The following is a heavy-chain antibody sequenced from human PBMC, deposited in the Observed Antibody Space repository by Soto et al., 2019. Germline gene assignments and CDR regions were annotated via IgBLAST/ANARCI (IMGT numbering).Heavy chain of an antibody. D-gene: IGHD1-26*01. V-gene: IGHV2-5*01. CDR1: GFSLSTSGVG. Sequence: SGPTLVKPTQTLTLTCTFSGFSLSTSGVGVGWIRQPPGKALEWLALIYWNDDKRYSPSLKSRLTITKDTSKNQVVLTMTNMDPVDTATYYCAREVGATAFDYWGQGTLVTVSS. CDR2: IYWNDDK. CDR3: AREVGATAFDY. J-gene: IGHJ4*02.